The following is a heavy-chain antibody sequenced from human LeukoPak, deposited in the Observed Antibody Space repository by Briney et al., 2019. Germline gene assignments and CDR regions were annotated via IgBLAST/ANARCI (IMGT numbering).Heavy chain of an antibody. J-gene: IGHJ4*02. CDR3: ARDFNGDYVDY. CDR2: IYSGGST. CDR1: GFTVSSNC. D-gene: IGHD4-17*01. Sequence: GGSLRLSCATSGFTVSSNCMSWVRQAPGKGLEWVSVIYSGGSTYYADSVKGRFTISRDNSKNTLYPQMNSLRAEDTAVYYCARDFNGDYVDYWGQGTLVTVSS. V-gene: IGHV3-53*01.